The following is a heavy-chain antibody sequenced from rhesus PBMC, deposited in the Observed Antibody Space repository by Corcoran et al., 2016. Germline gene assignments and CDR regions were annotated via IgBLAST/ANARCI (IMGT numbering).Heavy chain of an antibody. CDR1: GASISSNY. CDR2: IYGSGGST. CDR3: ARGYSSVDY. Sequence: QVQLQESGPGLVTPSETLPLTCAVSGASISSNYWSWLRQAPGKGLEWIGRIYGSGGSTDYNPSLKSRVTMSIDTSKNQFSLKLSSVTAADTAVYYCARGYSSVDYWGQGVLVTVSS. D-gene: IGHD5-24*01. V-gene: IGHV4S2*01. J-gene: IGHJ4*01.